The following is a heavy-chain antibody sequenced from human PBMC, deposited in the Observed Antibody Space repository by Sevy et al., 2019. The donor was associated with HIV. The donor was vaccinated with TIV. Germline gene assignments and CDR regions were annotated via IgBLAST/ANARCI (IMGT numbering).Heavy chain of an antibody. CDR2: ISFDGSDK. CDR3: AKMQGGSYNYYGMDV. V-gene: IGHV3-30*18. Sequence: GESLKISCAASGFIFSTYGIHWVRQAPGKGLEWVAVISFDGSDKYYADSVRGRFTISGDNSKNTLYLQMNSLRVEDTAIYYCAKMQGGSYNYYGMDVWGQGTTVTVSS. CDR1: GFIFSTYG. D-gene: IGHD1-26*01. J-gene: IGHJ6*02.